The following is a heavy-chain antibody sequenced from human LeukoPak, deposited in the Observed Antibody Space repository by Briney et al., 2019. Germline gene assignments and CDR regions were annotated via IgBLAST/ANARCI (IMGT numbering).Heavy chain of an antibody. Sequence: GGSLRLSCAASGFTFSSYAMSWVRQAPGKGLEWVSAISGSGGSTYYADSVKGRFTISRDNAKNSLYLQMNSLRAEDTALYYCAKSEGSGWYSPNWFDPWGQGTLVTVSS. CDR1: GFTFSSYA. D-gene: IGHD6-19*01. V-gene: IGHV3-23*01. CDR3: AKSEGSGWYSPNWFDP. CDR2: ISGSGGST. J-gene: IGHJ5*02.